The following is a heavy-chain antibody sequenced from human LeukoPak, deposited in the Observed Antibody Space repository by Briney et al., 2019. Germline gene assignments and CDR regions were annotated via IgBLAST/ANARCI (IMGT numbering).Heavy chain of an antibody. CDR3: AAGDRADLDY. D-gene: IGHD3-16*01. V-gene: IGHV3-30*04. CDR1: KFTFSSFA. Sequence: GGSLRLSCAASKFTFSSFAIHWVRQAPGKGLEWVALISFDGGNTLYADSVKGRFTISRDNAKNTLYLQMNSLRAEDTAVYYCAAGDRADLDYWGQGTLVTVSS. CDR2: ISFDGGNT. J-gene: IGHJ4*02.